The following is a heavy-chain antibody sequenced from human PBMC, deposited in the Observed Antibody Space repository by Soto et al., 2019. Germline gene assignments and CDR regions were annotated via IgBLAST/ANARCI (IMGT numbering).Heavy chain of an antibody. CDR1: GGSISSSSYY. J-gene: IGHJ5*02. CDR3: ARHPRGIRYAAYTWFDP. V-gene: IGHV4-39*01. CDR2: IYYSGST. D-gene: IGHD3-10*01. Sequence: SQTLSLTCTVSGGSISSSSYYWGWIRQPPGKGLEWIGSIYYSGSTYYNPSLKSRVTISVDTSKNQFSLKLSSVTAADTAVYYCARHPRGIRYAAYTWFDPWGQGTLVTVSS.